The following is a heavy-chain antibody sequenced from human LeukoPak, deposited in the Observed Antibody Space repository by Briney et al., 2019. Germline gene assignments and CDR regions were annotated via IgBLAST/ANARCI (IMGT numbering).Heavy chain of an antibody. CDR3: GSYNWNQPDY. Sequence: GGSLRLSCAASGLTFSTHWMYWVRQTPGKGLVWVSGINDDGSLANYADSVKGRFTMSRDNAKNTLFLQMNSLRAEDTALYYCGSYNWNQPDYWGQGSLVTVSS. CDR2: INDDGSLA. D-gene: IGHD1-20*01. V-gene: IGHV3-74*01. CDR1: GLTFSTHW. J-gene: IGHJ4*02.